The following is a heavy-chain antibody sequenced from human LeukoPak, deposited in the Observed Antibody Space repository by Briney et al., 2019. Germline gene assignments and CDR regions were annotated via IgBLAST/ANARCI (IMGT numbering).Heavy chain of an antibody. CDR1: GFTFSNYA. CDR3: AKDLLTGYYPLFDY. D-gene: IGHD3-9*01. CDR2: IGGSTDNK. V-gene: IGHV3-23*01. J-gene: IGHJ4*02. Sequence: GGSLRLSCAASGFTFSNYAMAWVRQAPGRGLEWVSGIGGSTDNKYYADSVKGRFTISRDNSKNTLYLQMNSLRAEDTAMYYCAKDLLTGYYPLFDYWGQGTLVTVSS.